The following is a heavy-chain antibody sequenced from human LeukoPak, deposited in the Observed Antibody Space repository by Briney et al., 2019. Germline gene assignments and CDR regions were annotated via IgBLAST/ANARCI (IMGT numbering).Heavy chain of an antibody. CDR3: ARVAGYRTYYYYYGMGV. Sequence: GGSLRLSCAASGFTFSSYGMHWVRQAPGKGLEWVAVIWYDGSNKYYADSVKGRFTISRDNSKNTLYLQMNSLRAEDTAVYYCARVAGYRTYYYYYGMGVWGQGTTVTVSS. V-gene: IGHV3-33*01. CDR1: GFTFSSYG. CDR2: IWYDGSNK. D-gene: IGHD1-1*01. J-gene: IGHJ6*02.